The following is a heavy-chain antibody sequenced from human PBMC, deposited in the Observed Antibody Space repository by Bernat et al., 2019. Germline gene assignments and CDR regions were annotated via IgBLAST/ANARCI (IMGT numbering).Heavy chain of an antibody. V-gene: IGHV4-39*02. CDR2: IYYSGST. D-gene: IGHD5-12*01. J-gene: IGHJ4*02. CDR1: GGSISSSSYY. Sequence: QLQLQESGPGLVKPSETLSLTCTVSGGSISSSSYYWGWIRQPPGKGLEWIGSIYYSGSTYYNPSLKSRVTISVETAKNQFSLKVSSVTAADTAVYYCAREGDIVATIIDYWGQGTLVTVSS. CDR3: AREGDIVATIIDY.